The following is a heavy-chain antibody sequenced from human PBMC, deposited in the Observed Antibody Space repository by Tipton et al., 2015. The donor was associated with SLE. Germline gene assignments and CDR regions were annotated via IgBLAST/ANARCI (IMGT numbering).Heavy chain of an antibody. CDR1: GDSITSYY. V-gene: IGHV4-4*07. D-gene: IGHD5-24*01. CDR3: ARGDVD. CDR2: VYSSGSA. Sequence: LRLSCSVSGDSITSYYWSWVRQSTGRGLEWIGRVYSSGSANYNPALISRVSMSVDISKNQFFLTLRSVTAADTAVYFCARGDVDWGQGTLVTASS. J-gene: IGHJ4*02.